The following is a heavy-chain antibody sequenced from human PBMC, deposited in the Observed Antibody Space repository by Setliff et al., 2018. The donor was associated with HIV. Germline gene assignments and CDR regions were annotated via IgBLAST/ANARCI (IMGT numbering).Heavy chain of an antibody. CDR3: ARRGITMIVVGSDAFDI. Sequence: SETLSLTCTVSGGSISSSSYYWGWIRQPPGKGLEWIGSIYYSGSTYYNPSLKSRVTISVDTSKNQFSLKLSSVTAADTAVYYCARRGITMIVVGSDAFDIWGQGTMVTVSS. CDR2: IYYSGST. J-gene: IGHJ3*02. V-gene: IGHV4-39*01. D-gene: IGHD3-22*01. CDR1: GGSISSSSYY.